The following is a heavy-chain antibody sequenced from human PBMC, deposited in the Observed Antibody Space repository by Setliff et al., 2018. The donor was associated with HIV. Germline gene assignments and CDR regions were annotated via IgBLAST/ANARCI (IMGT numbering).Heavy chain of an antibody. D-gene: IGHD4-17*01. CDR1: GYTFTSYG. Sequence: ASVKVSCKASGYTFTSYGISWVRQAPGQGLEWLGWISPYNGHTNFAQKFQGRVTMTTDTATSTAYMEVRSLGSDDTAVYYCARTDYGGNSGGNYFDYWGQGSLVTVSS. J-gene: IGHJ4*02. CDR2: ISPYNGHT. V-gene: IGHV1-18*01. CDR3: ARTDYGGNSGGNYFDY.